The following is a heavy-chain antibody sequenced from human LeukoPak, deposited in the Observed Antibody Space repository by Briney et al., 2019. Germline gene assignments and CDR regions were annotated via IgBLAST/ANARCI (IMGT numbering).Heavy chain of an antibody. CDR3: VRDKVGGSNDF. V-gene: IGHV3-64*01. CDR1: GFTFSSYA. J-gene: IGHJ4*02. Sequence: GGSLRLSCAASGFTFSSYAMHWVRQAPGKGLEYVSAISSNGGSTYYANSVKGRFTISRDNTKNSVYLQMSGLRAEDTAIYYCVRDKVGGSNDFWGQGTLVTVSS. CDR2: ISSNGGST. D-gene: IGHD2-15*01.